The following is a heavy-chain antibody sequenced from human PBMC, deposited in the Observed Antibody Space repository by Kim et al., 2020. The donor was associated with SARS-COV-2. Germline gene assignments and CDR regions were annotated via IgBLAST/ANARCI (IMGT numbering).Heavy chain of an antibody. CDR1: GFTFDDYA. J-gene: IGHJ4*02. D-gene: IGHD3-22*01. Sequence: GRSLRLSCAASGFTFDDYAMHWVRQAPGKGLEWDSGISWNSGSIGYADSVKGRFTISRDNAKNSLYLQMNSLRAEDTALYYCAKDDSSGYRPWYYFDYWGKGTRVTVSS. V-gene: IGHV3-9*01. CDR2: ISWNSGSI. CDR3: AKDDSSGYRPWYYFDY.